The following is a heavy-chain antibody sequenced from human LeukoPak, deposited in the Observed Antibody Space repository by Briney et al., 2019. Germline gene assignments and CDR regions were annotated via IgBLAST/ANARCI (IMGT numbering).Heavy chain of an antibody. J-gene: IGHJ4*02. CDR1: GGAISNTSYY. V-gene: IGHV4-39*07. CDR2: ASYSGST. D-gene: IGHD1-26*01. Sequence: SETPSLTCTVSGGAISNTSYYWGWIRQPPGNGLEWIGSASYSGSTYYNPSLESRVIISVDTSKNQFSLRLSSVTAADTAIYYCSRESGAFCPFGYWGQGTLVIVPP. CDR3: SRESGAFCPFGY.